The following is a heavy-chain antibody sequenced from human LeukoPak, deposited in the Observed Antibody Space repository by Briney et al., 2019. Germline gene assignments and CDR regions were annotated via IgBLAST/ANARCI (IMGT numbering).Heavy chain of an antibody. Sequence: ASVKFSYRASGYTFINYGINWVRQAPGQGLEWMGWIRAYNGNTNYAQKLQGRVTMTTDTSTSTAYLEPRSLRSDDTAVYYCARYCSGGSCYSHLYYYYGMDVWGKGTTVTVSS. V-gene: IGHV1-18*04. J-gene: IGHJ6*04. CDR1: GYTFINYG. D-gene: IGHD2-15*01. CDR3: ARYCSGGSCYSHLYYYYGMDV. CDR2: IRAYNGNT.